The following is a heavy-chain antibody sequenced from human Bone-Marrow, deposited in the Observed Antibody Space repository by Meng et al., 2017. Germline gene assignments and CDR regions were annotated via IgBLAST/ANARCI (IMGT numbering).Heavy chain of an antibody. CDR2: ISYDGSNK. CDR3: VRDFAATIGITDY. D-gene: IGHD5-12*01. J-gene: IGHJ4*02. Sequence: GESLKISCAASGFTFSSYAMHWVRQAPGKGLEWVAVISYDGSNKYYADSVKGRFTISRDNSKNTLYLQMNSLRAEDTAVYYCVRDFAATIGITDYWGQGTLVTVSS. CDR1: GFTFSSYA. V-gene: IGHV3-30*04.